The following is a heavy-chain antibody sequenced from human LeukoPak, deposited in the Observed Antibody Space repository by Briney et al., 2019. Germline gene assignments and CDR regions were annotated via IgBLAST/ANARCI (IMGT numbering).Heavy chain of an antibody. D-gene: IGHD6-19*01. Sequence: GGSLRLSCAASGFTFSSYAMHWVRQAPGKGLEWVALISYDGSNKYYADSVKARFIISRDNSKNTVYLQMNSLRAEDTAVYYCARETPDSSGWDWGQGTLVTVSS. CDR3: ARETPDSSGWD. V-gene: IGHV3-30*04. J-gene: IGHJ4*02. CDR2: ISYDGSNK. CDR1: GFTFSSYA.